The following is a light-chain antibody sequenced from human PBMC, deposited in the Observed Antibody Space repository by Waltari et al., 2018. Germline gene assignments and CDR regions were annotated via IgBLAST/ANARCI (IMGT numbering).Light chain of an antibody. CDR2: YAS. V-gene: IGLV3-1*01. CDR1: NLGNQY. Sequence: SYELTPPPSVSVSPGQTASITCSGDNLGNQYASWYQQKPGQSPVLVIYYASKRPSGIPERFSGSNSGNTATLTISGTQAMDEADYYCQAWDTTTVVFGGGTKVTVL. J-gene: IGLJ2*01. CDR3: QAWDTTTVV.